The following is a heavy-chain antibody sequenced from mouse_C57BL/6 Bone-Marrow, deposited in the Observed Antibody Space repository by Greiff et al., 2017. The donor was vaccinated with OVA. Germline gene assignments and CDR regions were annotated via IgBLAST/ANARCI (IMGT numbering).Heavy chain of an antibody. CDR3: ARREDYGSSLYAMDY. CDR1: GCTFTNYW. V-gene: IGHV1-63*01. CDR2: IYPGGGFT. J-gene: IGHJ4*01. Sequence: VQLQQSGAELVRPGTSVKMSCKASGCTFTNYWIGWAKQRPGHGLEWIGDIYPGGGFTNYNEKFKGKATLTADKSSSTAYMQFSSLTSEDSAIYYCARREDYGSSLYAMDYWGQGTSVTVSS. D-gene: IGHD1-1*01.